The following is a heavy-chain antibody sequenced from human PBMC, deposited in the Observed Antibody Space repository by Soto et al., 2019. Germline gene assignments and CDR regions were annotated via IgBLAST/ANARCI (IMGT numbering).Heavy chain of an antibody. CDR2: IYYSGST. CDR1: GGSISSSSYY. V-gene: IGHV4-39*01. J-gene: IGHJ6*02. CDR3: ASQYSSSSSYYYYGMDV. D-gene: IGHD6-6*01. Sequence: SETLSLTCTVSGGSISSSSYYWGWIRQPPGKGLEWIGSIYYSGSTYYNPSLKSRVTISVDTSKNQFSLKLSSVTAADTAVYYCASQYSSSSSYYYYGMDVWGQGTTGTVSS.